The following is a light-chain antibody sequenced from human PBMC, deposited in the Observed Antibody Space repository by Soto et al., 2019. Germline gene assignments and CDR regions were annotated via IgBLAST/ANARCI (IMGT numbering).Light chain of an antibody. V-gene: IGKV3-20*01. CDR3: QQYGGSTYT. CDR2: GAS. CDR1: QSVSSNH. Sequence: EIVLTQSPGSLSLSPRERATLSCRASQSVSSNHLAWYQQKPGQAPRLLIYGASRRAAGIPDRFSGSGSGTDFILTISRLEPEDCAVYYCQQYGGSTYTFGQGTKVEIK. J-gene: IGKJ2*01.